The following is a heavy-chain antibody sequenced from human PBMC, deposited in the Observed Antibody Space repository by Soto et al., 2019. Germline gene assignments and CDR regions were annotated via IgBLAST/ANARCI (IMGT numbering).Heavy chain of an antibody. V-gene: IGHV4-39*01. CDR2: ISYSGST. J-gene: IGHJ1*01. Sequence: SETLSLTCTVSGGSISRDSYYWGLIRQSPEKGLEWIASISYSGSTYYNPTLKSRLIISVDTSKSQLSLKLSSVTAADTAVYYCARTSTWFQHWGQGTLVTVSS. CDR3: ARTSTWFQH. CDR1: GGSISRDSYY.